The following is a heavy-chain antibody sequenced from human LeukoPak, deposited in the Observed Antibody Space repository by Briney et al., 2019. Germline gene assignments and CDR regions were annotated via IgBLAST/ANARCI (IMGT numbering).Heavy chain of an antibody. J-gene: IGHJ3*02. V-gene: IGHV1-69*13. Sequence: SVKVSFKASGGTFSSYAISWVRQAPGQGLEWMGAIIPIFGTANYAQKFQGRVTITADESTGTAYMELSSLRSEDTAVYYCARLKAFDIWGQGTMVTVSS. CDR3: ARLKAFDI. D-gene: IGHD3-16*01. CDR1: GGTFSSYA. CDR2: IIPIFGTA.